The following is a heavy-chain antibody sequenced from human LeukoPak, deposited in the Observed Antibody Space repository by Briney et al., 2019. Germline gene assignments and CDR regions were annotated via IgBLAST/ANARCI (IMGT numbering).Heavy chain of an antibody. CDR2: IYYSGST. CDR1: GGSISSYY. V-gene: IGHV4-59*12. J-gene: IGHJ3*02. D-gene: IGHD1-26*01. CDR3: ARDGRYYYAFDT. Sequence: SETLSLTCTVSGGSISSYYWSWIRQPPGKGLEWIGYIYYSGSTNYNPSLKSRVTISVDTSKNQFSLKLSSVTAADTAVYYCARDGRYYYAFDTWGQGTMVTVSS.